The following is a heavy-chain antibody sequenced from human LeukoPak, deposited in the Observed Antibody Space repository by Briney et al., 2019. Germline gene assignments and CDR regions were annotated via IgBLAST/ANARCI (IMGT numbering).Heavy chain of an antibody. CDR3: ARHNSPGGLLWFGELLGYFDY. Sequence: SETLSLTCTVSGGSISSSSYYWGRIRQPPGKGLEWIGSIYYSGSTYYNPSLKSRITISVDTSKNQFSLKLSSVAAADTAVYYCARHNSPGGLLWFGELLGYFDYWGQGTLVTVSS. D-gene: IGHD3-10*01. V-gene: IGHV4-39*01. J-gene: IGHJ4*02. CDR1: GGSISSSSYY. CDR2: IYYSGST.